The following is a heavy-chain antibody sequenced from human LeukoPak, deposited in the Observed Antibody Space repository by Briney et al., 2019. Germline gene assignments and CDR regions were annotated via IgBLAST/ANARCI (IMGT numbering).Heavy chain of an antibody. D-gene: IGHD6-6*01. V-gene: IGHV4-38-2*02. J-gene: IGHJ6*03. Sequence: SETLSLTCTVSGYSISSGYYWGWIRQPPGKGLEWIGSIYHSGSTYYNPSLKSRVTISVDTSKNQFSLKLSSVTAADTAVYYCARVEEYSSSFGLRGYYYYYMDVWGKGTTVTVSS. CDR1: GYSISSGYY. CDR3: ARVEEYSSSFGLRGYYYYYMDV. CDR2: IYHSGST.